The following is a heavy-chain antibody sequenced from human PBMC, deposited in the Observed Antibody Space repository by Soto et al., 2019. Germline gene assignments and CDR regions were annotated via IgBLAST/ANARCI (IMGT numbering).Heavy chain of an antibody. D-gene: IGHD3-22*01. Sequence: QVQLQESGPGLVKPSQTLSLTCTVSGASISNGDYYWSWIRQHPGKGLEWIGYIYYSGSTYYNPYLKSRVTISVDTSKNPLSPKLSSLTAADTAVYYCASIYDSSGYYYGNNSFDPWGQGTLVTVSS. CDR3: ASIYDSSGYYYGNNSFDP. J-gene: IGHJ5*02. V-gene: IGHV4-31*03. CDR2: IYYSGST. CDR1: GASISNGDYY.